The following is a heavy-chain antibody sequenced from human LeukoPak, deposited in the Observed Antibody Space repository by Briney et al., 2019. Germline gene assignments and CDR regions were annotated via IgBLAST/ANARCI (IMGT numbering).Heavy chain of an antibody. D-gene: IGHD4-17*01. CDR1: GFTFSSYG. J-gene: IGHJ5*02. CDR2: IRYDGSNK. Sequence: GGSLRLSCAASGFTFSSYGMHWVRQAPGKGLEWVAVIRYDGSNKYYADSVKGRFTISRDNSKNTLYLQMNSLRAEDTAVYYCARDREQTTVTTGGFDPWGQGILVTVSS. CDR3: ARDREQTTVTTGGFDP. V-gene: IGHV3-33*01.